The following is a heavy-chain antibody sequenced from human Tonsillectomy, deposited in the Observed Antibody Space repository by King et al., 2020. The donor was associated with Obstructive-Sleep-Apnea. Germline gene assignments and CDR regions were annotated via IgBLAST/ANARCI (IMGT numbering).Heavy chain of an antibody. V-gene: IGHV3-48*04. CDR1: GFTFVSYS. Sequence: VQLVESGGGLVQPGGSLRLSCAASGFTFVSYSMNWVRQAPGKGLEWVSYISSSGSTIYYADSVKGRFTISRDNAKSSLYLQMHSLRAEDTAVYYCARDHYGDFVFDYWGQGALVTVSS. D-gene: IGHD4-17*01. J-gene: IGHJ4*02. CDR2: ISSSGSTI. CDR3: ARDHYGDFVFDY.